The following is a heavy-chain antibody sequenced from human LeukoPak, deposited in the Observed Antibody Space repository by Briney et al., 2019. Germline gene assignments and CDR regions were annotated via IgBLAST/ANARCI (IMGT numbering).Heavy chain of an antibody. CDR2: ISYDGSNK. Sequence: GGSLRLSCAASGFSFSSYAMHWVRQAPGKGSEWVAVISYDGSNKYYADSVKGRFTISRDNSKNTLYLQMNSLRAEDTAVYYCARAVRAAMVTPYYWGQGTLVTVSS. V-gene: IGHV3-30-3*01. CDR1: GFSFSSYA. CDR3: ARAVRAAMVTPYY. J-gene: IGHJ4*02. D-gene: IGHD5-18*01.